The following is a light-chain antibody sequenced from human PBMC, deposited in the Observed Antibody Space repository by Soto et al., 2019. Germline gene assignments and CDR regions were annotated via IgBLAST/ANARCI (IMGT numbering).Light chain of an antibody. CDR2: GTY. Sequence: EIVMTQSPATLSVSPGERATLSCRASQSVNINLAWYQQKPGQAPRLLIYGTYTSATGVPGRFSGSGSETEFTLTISNPQSEDFAVYYSQQYNDWSLRTFGGGTKVAIK. CDR1: QSVNIN. V-gene: IGKV3-15*01. CDR3: QQYNDWSLRT. J-gene: IGKJ4*01.